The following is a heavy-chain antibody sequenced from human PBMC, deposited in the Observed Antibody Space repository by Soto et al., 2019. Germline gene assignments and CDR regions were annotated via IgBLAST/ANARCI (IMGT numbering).Heavy chain of an antibody. CDR2: ISGSGGST. Sequence: GGSLRLSCAVSGFNFSSYAMSCVRQAPGKGLEWVSGISGSGGSTKYADSVKGRFTISRDSSKNTLYLQMNSLRAEDTAVYYCAKDRYCSSTSCHQAFDYWGQGTLVTVSS. CDR3: AKDRYCSSTSCHQAFDY. CDR1: GFNFSSYA. V-gene: IGHV3-23*01. D-gene: IGHD2-2*01. J-gene: IGHJ4*02.